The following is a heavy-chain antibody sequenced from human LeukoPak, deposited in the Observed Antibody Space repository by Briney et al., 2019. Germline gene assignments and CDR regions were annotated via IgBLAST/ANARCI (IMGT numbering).Heavy chain of an antibody. J-gene: IGHJ6*02. CDR1: GGAISRYY. CDR3: ARTYYYYYGMDV. CDR2: INHSGST. Sequence: SETVSLTCTVSGGAISRYYWSWIRQPPGKGLEWIGEINHSGSTNYNPSLKSRVTISVDTSKNQFSLKLSSVTAADTAVCYCARTYYYYYGMDVWGQGTTVSVSS. V-gene: IGHV4-34*01.